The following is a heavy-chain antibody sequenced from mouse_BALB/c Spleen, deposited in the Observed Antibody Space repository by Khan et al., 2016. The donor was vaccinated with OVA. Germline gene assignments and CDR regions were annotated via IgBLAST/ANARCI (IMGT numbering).Heavy chain of an antibody. Sequence: EVQLQESGPGLVKPSQSLSLTCTVTGYSITSDYVWNWIRQFPGNKVEWMGYISYSGSTSYTPSLKSRFSITRDTSKNQFFLQLNSMTTEDTATXYCTRGRANWGQGTLVTVSA. CDR1: GYSITSDYV. J-gene: IGHJ3*01. CDR2: ISYSGST. D-gene: IGHD3-3*01. V-gene: IGHV3-2*02. CDR3: TRGRAN.